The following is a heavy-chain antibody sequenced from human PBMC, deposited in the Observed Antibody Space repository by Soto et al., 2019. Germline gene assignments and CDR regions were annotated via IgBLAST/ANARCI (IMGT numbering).Heavy chain of an antibody. Sequence: PGESLKISYKGSGYSFTSYWIGWVRQMPGKGLECMGRIDPTDSYTDYGPSFEGHVTMSVDRSINTAYLEWSSLKASDSAMYYCARLTLAQDSSGYHIFDYWGQGTLVTVSS. D-gene: IGHD3-22*01. CDR2: IDPTDSYT. J-gene: IGHJ4*02. CDR1: GYSFTSYW. V-gene: IGHV5-10-1*01. CDR3: ARLTLAQDSSGYHIFDY.